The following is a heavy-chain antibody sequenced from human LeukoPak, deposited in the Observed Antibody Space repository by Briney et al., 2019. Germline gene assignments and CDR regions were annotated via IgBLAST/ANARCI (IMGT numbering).Heavy chain of an antibody. CDR1: GGSVINYY. V-gene: IGHV4-4*09. Sequence: TSETLSLTCTVSGGSVINYYWSWIRQPPGKGLEWIAYTFRSGDTFSSADTNYNPSLKSRVTISVDKSNNQVSLTLTSVTAADTAVYFCARGHYDFNPWGQGILVTVSS. D-gene: IGHD3-3*01. CDR2: TFRSGDT. J-gene: IGHJ5*02. CDR3: ARGHYDFNP.